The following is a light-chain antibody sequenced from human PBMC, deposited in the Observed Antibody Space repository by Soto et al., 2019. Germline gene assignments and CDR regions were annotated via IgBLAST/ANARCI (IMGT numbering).Light chain of an antibody. V-gene: IGLV2-14*01. Sequence: QSVLTQPASVSGSPGQSITISCTGSSSDVGGYHYVSWYQQYPGEAPKLLIYLGDQRASGVSDRFSGSKSGTSASLAINGLRSDDEADYYCAAWDDNLNAYVFGSGTKLTVL. CDR1: SSDVGGYHY. J-gene: IGLJ1*01. CDR3: AAWDDNLNAYV. CDR2: LGD.